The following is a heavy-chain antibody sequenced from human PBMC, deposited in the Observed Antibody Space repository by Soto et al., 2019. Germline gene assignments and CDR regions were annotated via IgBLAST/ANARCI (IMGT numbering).Heavy chain of an antibody. Sequence: RASVKVSCKASGYTFTSYAISWVRQAPGQGLEWMGWINAANGDTKYSPKFQGRATITRDTSASTAYMELSSLRSEDTAVYYCVRRHVSATGIDWFDPWGQGTLVTVSS. CDR1: GYTFTSYA. D-gene: IGHD6-13*01. CDR2: INAANGDT. V-gene: IGHV1-3*01. CDR3: VRRHVSATGIDWFDP. J-gene: IGHJ5*02.